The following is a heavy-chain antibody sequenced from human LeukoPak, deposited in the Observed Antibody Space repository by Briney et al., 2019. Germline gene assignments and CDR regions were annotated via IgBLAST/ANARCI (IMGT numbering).Heavy chain of an antibody. D-gene: IGHD2-21*02. Sequence: SETLSLTCTVSSGSINSFYWSWIRQPPGKGLEWLGYIYYSGSTNYNPSLKSRVTITVDTSKNQFSLKLSSVTAADTAVYYCARNRLTAGEPNWFDPWGQGTLVTVSS. CDR1: SGSINSFY. J-gene: IGHJ5*02. V-gene: IGHV4-59*12. CDR3: ARNRLTAGEPNWFDP. CDR2: IYYSGST.